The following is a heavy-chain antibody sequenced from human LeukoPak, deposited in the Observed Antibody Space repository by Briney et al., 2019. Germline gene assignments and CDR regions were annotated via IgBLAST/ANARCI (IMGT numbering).Heavy chain of an antibody. V-gene: IGHV3-49*04. D-gene: IGHD3-22*01. CDR3: TRARMIRGAFDI. J-gene: IGHJ3*02. Sequence: PGGSLRLSCTASGFTFGDYAMSWVRQAPGKGLEWVGFIRSKAYGGTTEYAASVKGRFTISRDDSKSIAYLQMNSLKTEDTAVYYCTRARMIRGAFDIWGQGTMVTVSS. CDR2: IRSKAYGGTT. CDR1: GFTFGDYA.